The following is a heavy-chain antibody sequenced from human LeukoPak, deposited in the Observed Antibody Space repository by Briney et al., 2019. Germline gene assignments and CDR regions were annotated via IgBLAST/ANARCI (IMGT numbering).Heavy chain of an antibody. CDR3: ARESTSSHTTFDY. CDR1: GYTFTSYY. J-gene: IGHJ4*02. Sequence: ASVTVSCTASGYTFTSYYMHWVRQAPGQGLEWMGIINPSGGSTSYAQKFQGRVTMTRDISTSTVYMELSSLRSEDTAVYYCARESTSSHTTFDYWGQGTLVTVSS. V-gene: IGHV1-46*01. CDR2: INPSGGST. D-gene: IGHD5-24*01.